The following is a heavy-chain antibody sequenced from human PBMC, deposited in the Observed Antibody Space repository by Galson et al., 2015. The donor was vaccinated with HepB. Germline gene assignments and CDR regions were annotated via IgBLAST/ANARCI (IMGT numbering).Heavy chain of an antibody. Sequence: SVKVSCKASGYTFTSYYMHWVRQAPGQGLEWMGIINPAAGGTTYAQNFQGRVTVTRDTSTSTVYMELSSLRSEDTAVYYCARMPIFGGKFMDYWGQGTLVTVSS. J-gene: IGHJ4*02. V-gene: IGHV1-46*01. CDR2: INPAAGGT. D-gene: IGHD3-3*01. CDR1: GYTFTSYY. CDR3: ARMPIFGGKFMDY.